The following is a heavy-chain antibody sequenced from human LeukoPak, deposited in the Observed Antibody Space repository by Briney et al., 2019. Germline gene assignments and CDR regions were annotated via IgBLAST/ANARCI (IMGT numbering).Heavy chain of an antibody. Sequence: GGSLRLSCAASGFTFSSYWMSWVRQAPGKGLEWVANIKQDGSEKYYVDSVKSRFTISRDSAKNSLYLQMNSLRAEDTAVYYCAAGGRYSSGWWGYFDYWGQGTLVTVSS. D-gene: IGHD6-19*01. CDR3: AAGGRYSSGWWGYFDY. CDR1: GFTFSSYW. J-gene: IGHJ4*02. CDR2: IKQDGSEK. V-gene: IGHV3-7*03.